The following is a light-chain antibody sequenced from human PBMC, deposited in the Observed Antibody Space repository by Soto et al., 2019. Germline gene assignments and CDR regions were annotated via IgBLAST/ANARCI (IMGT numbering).Light chain of an antibody. Sequence: EIVMTQSPDTLSVSPGERATLSCRASQSVSSNLAWYQQKPGQAPRLLIFGASTRATGIPARFSGSGSGTAFPLTITSLQSEDFPFYHCQHYNTLPYTFGQGTTLEIK. CDR2: GAS. V-gene: IGKV3-15*01. CDR1: QSVSSN. CDR3: QHYNTLPYT. J-gene: IGKJ2*01.